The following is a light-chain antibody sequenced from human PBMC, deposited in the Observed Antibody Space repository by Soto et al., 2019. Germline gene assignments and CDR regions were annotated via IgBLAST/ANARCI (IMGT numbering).Light chain of an antibody. CDR2: KVS. CDR3: RHVTYWLYT. V-gene: IGKV2-30*01. CDR1: QSVVYSDGNTY. J-gene: IGKJ2*01. Sequence: DVVLTQSPLSLPVTLGQPASISCRSSQSVVYSDGNTYLNWFQQRPGQSQRRLIYKVSNRDSGAPDRFSGSGSGTEVTLKISRVEGEDVGVYFCRHVTYWLYTVGQGTKLEIK.